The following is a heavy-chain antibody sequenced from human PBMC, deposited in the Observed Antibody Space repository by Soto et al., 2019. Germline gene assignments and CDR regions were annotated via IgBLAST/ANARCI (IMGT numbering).Heavy chain of an antibody. V-gene: IGHV1-18*01. CDR3: ARDLTTVTSFGY. CDR2: ISAYNGNT. J-gene: IGHJ4*02. CDR1: GYTFTTYG. Sequence: ASVKVSCKASGYTFTTYGISWVRQAPGRGLEWMGWISAYNGNTNYAQKLQGRVTMTTDTSTSTAYMELRSLRSDDTAVYYRARDLTTVTSFGYWGQGTLVTV. D-gene: IGHD4-17*01.